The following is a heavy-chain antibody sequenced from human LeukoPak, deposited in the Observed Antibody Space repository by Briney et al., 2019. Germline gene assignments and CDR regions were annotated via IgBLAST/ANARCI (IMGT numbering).Heavy chain of an antibody. CDR1: GDSMSSYY. J-gene: IGHJ3*02. Sequence: SETLSLTCTVSGDSMSSYYWSWIRQPPGKGLEWIGYIDYSGSTNYSPSLKSRVTISGDTSKNQFSLKLSSVTAADTAVYYCARALVDIVATIPWGDAFDIWGQGTMVTVSS. CDR3: ARALVDIVATIPWGDAFDI. V-gene: IGHV4-59*12. CDR2: IDYSGST. D-gene: IGHD5-12*01.